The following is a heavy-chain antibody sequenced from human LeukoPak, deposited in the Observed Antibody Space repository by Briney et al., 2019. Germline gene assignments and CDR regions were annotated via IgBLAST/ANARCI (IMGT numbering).Heavy chain of an antibody. V-gene: IGHV1-24*01. CDR3: ATAGYSDYDFRY. D-gene: IGHD5-12*01. CDR1: GYTLTELS. J-gene: IGHJ4*02. CDR2: FDPEDGET. Sequence: ASVKVSCKVSGYTLTELSMHWVRQAPGKGLEWMGGFDPEDGETIYAQKFQGRVTMTEDTSTDTAYMELSSLRSEDTAVYYCATAGYSDYDFRYWGQGTLVTVSS.